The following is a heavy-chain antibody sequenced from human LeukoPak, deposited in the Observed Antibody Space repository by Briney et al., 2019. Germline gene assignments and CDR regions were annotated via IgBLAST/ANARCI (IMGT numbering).Heavy chain of an antibody. Sequence: GGSLRLSCAASGFTFNSYAMHWVRQAPGKGLEYVSAISSNGGSTYYANSVKGRFTISRDNSKNTLYLQMGSLRAEDMAVYYCARSYYYDSSGYCFDYWGQGTLVTVSS. D-gene: IGHD3-22*01. CDR2: ISSNGGST. J-gene: IGHJ4*02. CDR3: ARSYYYDSSGYCFDY. CDR1: GFTFNSYA. V-gene: IGHV3-64*01.